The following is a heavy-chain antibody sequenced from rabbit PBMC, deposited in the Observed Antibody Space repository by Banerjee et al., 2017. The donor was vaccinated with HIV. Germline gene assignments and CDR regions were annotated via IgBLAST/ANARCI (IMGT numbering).Heavy chain of an antibody. CDR3: ARDLGGVIGWNFNL. J-gene: IGHJ4*01. CDR2: TYTDVGSI. V-gene: IGHV1S40*01. Sequence: QSLEESGGGLVQPEGSLTLTCKASGSDISSNAMCWVRQAPGKGLEWIACTYTDVGSIVYATWAKGRFTISKTSSTTVTLQMTSLTAADTATYFCARDLGGVIGWNFNLWGPGTLVTVS. D-gene: IGHD1-1*01. CDR1: GSDISSNA.